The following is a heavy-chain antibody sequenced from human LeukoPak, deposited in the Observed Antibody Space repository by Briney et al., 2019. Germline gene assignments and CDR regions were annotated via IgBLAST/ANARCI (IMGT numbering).Heavy chain of an antibody. CDR1: GGSISSYY. J-gene: IGHJ1*01. CDR3: ARGVSYYDSSGYYNEYFQH. Sequence: PSETLSLTCTVSGGSISSYYWSWIRQPPGKGLEWIGYIYYSGSTNYNPSLKSRVTISVDTSKNQFSLKLSSVTAADTTVYYCARGVSYYDSSGYYNEYFQHWGQGTLVTVSS. D-gene: IGHD3-22*01. CDR2: IYYSGST. V-gene: IGHV4-59*08.